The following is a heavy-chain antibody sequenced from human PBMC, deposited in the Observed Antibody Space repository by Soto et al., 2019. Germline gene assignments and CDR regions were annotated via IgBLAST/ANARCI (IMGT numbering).Heavy chain of an antibody. Sequence: QVQLQESGPGLVKPSQTLSLTCTVSGGSISSGGYYWNWIRQHPGKGLEWIGYIYYSGTTYYNPPHKIRVTISVDPSKTPFSLKLRSVTAADTAVYYCAASCVGCGGFNYYGMDVWGQGTTVTVSS. D-gene: IGHD2-21*01. CDR3: AASCVGCGGFNYYGMDV. V-gene: IGHV4-31*03. J-gene: IGHJ6*02. CDR2: IYYSGTT. CDR1: GGSISSGGYY.